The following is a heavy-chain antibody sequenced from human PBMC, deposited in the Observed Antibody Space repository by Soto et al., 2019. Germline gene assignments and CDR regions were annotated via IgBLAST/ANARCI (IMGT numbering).Heavy chain of an antibody. CDR2: IIPILGIA. CDR1: GGTFSSYT. D-gene: IGHD2-15*01. V-gene: IGHV1-69*02. J-gene: IGHJ4*02. CDR3: STLRPCSGGSCYAPTDY. Sequence: QVQLVQSGAEVKKPGSSVKVSCKASGGTFSSYTISWVRQAPGQGLEWMGRIIPILGIANYAQKFQGRVTITADKSTSTAYMELSSLRSEDTAVYYCSTLRPCSGGSCYAPTDYWGQGTLVTVSS.